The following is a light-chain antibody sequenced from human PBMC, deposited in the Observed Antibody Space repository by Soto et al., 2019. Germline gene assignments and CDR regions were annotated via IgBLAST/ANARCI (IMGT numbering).Light chain of an antibody. V-gene: IGKV3-15*01. Sequence: EIVMTQSPAILSVSPGERATLSCRASQSVSSKLAWFQQKPGQAPSLLIYGVSTRAIGVPVRFSGSGSGTEFTLTINSLQSEDFAVYYCQQYNNWPHTFGQGTKVDIK. CDR2: GVS. CDR3: QQYNNWPHT. CDR1: QSVSSK. J-gene: IGKJ2*01.